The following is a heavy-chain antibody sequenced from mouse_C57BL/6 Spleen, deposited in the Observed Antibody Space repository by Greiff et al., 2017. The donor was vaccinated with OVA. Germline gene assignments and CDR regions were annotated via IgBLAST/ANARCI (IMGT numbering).Heavy chain of an antibody. D-gene: IGHD1-1*01. V-gene: IGHV1-66*01. Sequence: LVESGPELVKPGASVKISCKASGYSFTSYYIHWVKQRPGQGLEWIGWIYPGSGNTKYNEKFKGKATLTADTSSSTAYMQLSSLTSEYSAVYYCAGYGSSYEGGAMDYWGQGTSVTVSS. CDR3: AGYGSSYEGGAMDY. CDR2: IYPGSGNT. J-gene: IGHJ4*01. CDR1: GYSFTSYY.